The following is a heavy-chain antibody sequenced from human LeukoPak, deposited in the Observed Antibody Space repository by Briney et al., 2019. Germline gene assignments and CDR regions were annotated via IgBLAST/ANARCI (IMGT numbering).Heavy chain of an antibody. CDR2: ISGSAHKI. Sequence: GGSLRLSCAASGFIVSGDFMSWVRQAPGKGLDWVSVISGSAHKIRYADSVRGRFTISRDNSENTVYLQMNNLRGEDTAIYYCAGRITGYSSGYVFWGQGTLVTVSS. V-gene: IGHV3-23*01. CDR3: AGRITGYSSGYVF. CDR1: GFIVSGDF. J-gene: IGHJ4*02. D-gene: IGHD5-18*01.